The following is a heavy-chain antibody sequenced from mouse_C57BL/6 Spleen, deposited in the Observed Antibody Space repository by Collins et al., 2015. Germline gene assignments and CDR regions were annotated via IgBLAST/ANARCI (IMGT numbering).Heavy chain of an antibody. V-gene: IGHV1S22*01. CDR3: TRTEVRRFYAMDY. CDR2: IYPGSGST. CDR1: GYTFTSYW. J-gene: IGHJ4*01. D-gene: IGHD2-14*01. Sequence: LQQPGSELVRPGASVKLSCKASGYTFTSYWMHWVKQRHGQGLEWIGNIYPGSGSTNYDEKFKSKGTLTVDTSSSTAYMHLSSLTSEDSAVYYCTRTEVRRFYAMDYWGQGTSVTVSS.